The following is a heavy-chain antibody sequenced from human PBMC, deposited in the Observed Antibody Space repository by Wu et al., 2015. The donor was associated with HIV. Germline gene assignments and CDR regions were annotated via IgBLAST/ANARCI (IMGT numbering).Heavy chain of an antibody. D-gene: IGHD6-13*01. CDR2: IIPLFESA. J-gene: IGHJ4*02. CDR3: ARGFSSTWYDRFDL. Sequence: QLVQSGAEVKKPGSSVKVSCKASGGTFSSYAISWVRQAPGQGLEWAGGIIPLFESATYAPRFHGRAKITSDASTSTAYMEVTGLTYEDTAMYYCARGFSSTWYDRFDLWGQGTRGHRSP. V-gene: IGHV1-69*13. CDR1: GGTFSSYA.